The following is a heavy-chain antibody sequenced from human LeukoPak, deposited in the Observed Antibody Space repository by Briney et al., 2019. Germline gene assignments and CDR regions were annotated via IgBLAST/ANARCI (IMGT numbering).Heavy chain of an antibody. V-gene: IGHV3-23*01. D-gene: IGHD6-13*01. J-gene: IGHJ4*02. CDR1: GFSFSSYG. Sequence: GGSLRLSCVASGFSFSSYGMSWVRQAPGKGLEWVSGFGGGGGPTYYADSVKGRFTISRDNSKNTLYLQMNSLRADDTAVYYCAKDRRQLANFDYWGQGTLVTVSS. CDR3: AKDRRQLANFDY. CDR2: FGGGGGPT.